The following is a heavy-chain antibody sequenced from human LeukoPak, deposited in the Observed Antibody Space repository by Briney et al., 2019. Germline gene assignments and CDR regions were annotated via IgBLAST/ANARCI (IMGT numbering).Heavy chain of an antibody. V-gene: IGHV4-34*01. CDR2: INHSGST. Sequence: PSETLSLTCAVYGGSFSGYYWSWIRQPPGKGLEWIGEINHSGSTNYNPSLKSRVTISVDTSKNQFSLKLSSVTAADTAVYYCARYSSSWYERSDYYYYGMDVWGQGTTVTVSS. D-gene: IGHD6-13*01. J-gene: IGHJ6*02. CDR1: GGSFSGYY. CDR3: ARYSSSWYERSDYYYYGMDV.